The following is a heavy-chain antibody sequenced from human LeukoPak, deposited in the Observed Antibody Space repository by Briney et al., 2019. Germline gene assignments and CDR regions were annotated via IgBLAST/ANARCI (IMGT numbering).Heavy chain of an antibody. V-gene: IGHV4-34*01. J-gene: IGHJ6*02. CDR1: GGSFSDYF. D-gene: IGHD2-2*01. Sequence: SETLSLTCAVYGGSFSDYFWGWIRQPPGNGLEWIGEINHSGRTYYNPSLKSRVTISVDTSKNQFSLNLSSVTAADTAVYYCARDVVVVPAAIHYGMDVWGQGTTVTVSS. CDR2: INHSGRT. CDR3: ARDVVVVPAAIHYGMDV.